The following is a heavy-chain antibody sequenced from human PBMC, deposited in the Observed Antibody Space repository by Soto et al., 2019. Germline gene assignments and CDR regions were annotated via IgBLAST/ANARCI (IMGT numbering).Heavy chain of an antibody. CDR1: GFTFSNVW. CDR2: IKSKTDSGKT. D-gene: IGHD6-19*01. V-gene: IGHV3-15*07. J-gene: IGHJ4*02. CDR3: TPLALKYSSGWYEFSD. Sequence: EVQLVESGGGLVKPGGSLRLSCAASGFTFSNVWMNWVRQAPGKGLEWVARIKSKTDSGKTDYAAPVKGRFTISRDDSKNTLYLQMNSLKTEDTAVYYCTPLALKYSSGWYEFSDWGQGTLVTVSS.